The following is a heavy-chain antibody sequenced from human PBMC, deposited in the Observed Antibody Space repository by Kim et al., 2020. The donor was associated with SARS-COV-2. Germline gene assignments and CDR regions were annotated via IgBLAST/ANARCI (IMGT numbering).Heavy chain of an antibody. D-gene: IGHD2-15*01. CDR2: INHSGST. CDR3: ASRIVVVVAATPSNWFDP. V-gene: IGHV4-34*01. J-gene: IGHJ5*02. CDR1: GGSFSGYY. Sequence: SETLSLTCAVYGGSFSGYYWSWIRQPPGKGLEWIGEINHSGSTNYNPSLKSRVTISVDTSKNQFSLKLSSVTAADTAVYYCASRIVVVVAATPSNWFDPWGQGTLVTVSS.